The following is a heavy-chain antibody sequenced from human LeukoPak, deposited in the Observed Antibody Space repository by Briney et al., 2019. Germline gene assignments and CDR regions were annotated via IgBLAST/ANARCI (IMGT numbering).Heavy chain of an antibody. CDR1: GYTFTSYD. V-gene: IGHV1-69*13. J-gene: IGHJ4*02. D-gene: IGHD2-15*01. Sequence: GASVKVSCKASGYTFTSYDINWVRQAPGQGLEWMGGIIPIFGTANYAQKFQGRVTITADESTSTAYMELSSLRSEDTAVYYCAREGSRGGPSGFDYWGQGTLVTVSS. CDR3: AREGSRGGPSGFDY. CDR2: IIPIFGTA.